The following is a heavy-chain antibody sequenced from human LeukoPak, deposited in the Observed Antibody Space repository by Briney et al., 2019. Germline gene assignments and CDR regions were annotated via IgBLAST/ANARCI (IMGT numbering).Heavy chain of an antibody. V-gene: IGHV3-49*04. Sequence: GGSLRLSCAASGFTFSSYAVSWVRQAPGKGLEWVGFIRSKAYGGTTEYAASVKGRFTISRDDSKSIAYLQMNSLKTEDTAVYYCTRGQWIQLWFRAAFDYWGQGTLVTVSS. J-gene: IGHJ4*02. D-gene: IGHD5-18*01. CDR3: TRGQWIQLWFRAAFDY. CDR2: IRSKAYGGTT. CDR1: GFTFSSYA.